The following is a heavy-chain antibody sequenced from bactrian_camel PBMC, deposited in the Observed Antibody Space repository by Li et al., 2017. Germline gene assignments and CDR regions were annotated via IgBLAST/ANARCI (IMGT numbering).Heavy chain of an antibody. D-gene: IGHD7*01. Sequence: QVQLVESGGGSVQAGGSLRLSCAASGNTLTSSCMAWFRQVPGKEREGVAVIENDGTTKYADSVKGRFTISKDNAKNILFLQMNNLKPEDTAMYYCAAEVTRRNCAGRFGVGEGEWGQGPRSPSP. CDR2: IENDGTT. V-gene: IGHV3S53*01. J-gene: IGHJ4*01. CDR1: GNTLTSSC. CDR3: AAEVTRRNCAGRFGVGEGE.